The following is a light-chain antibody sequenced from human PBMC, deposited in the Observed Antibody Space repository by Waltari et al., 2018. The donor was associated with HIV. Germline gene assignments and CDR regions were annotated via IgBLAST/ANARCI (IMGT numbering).Light chain of an antibody. Sequence: DIEMTQSPSSLSASLGDRVTITCRSSQGIRKYLAWYQLRPGERPNVLLYGATVLQPGVPSRFSGSGSGTEFSLTISNLRAEDVGTYFCQTYNGAPFAFGGGTKVEVK. CDR1: QGIRKY. CDR2: GAT. V-gene: IGKV1-27*01. J-gene: IGKJ4*01. CDR3: QTYNGAPFA.